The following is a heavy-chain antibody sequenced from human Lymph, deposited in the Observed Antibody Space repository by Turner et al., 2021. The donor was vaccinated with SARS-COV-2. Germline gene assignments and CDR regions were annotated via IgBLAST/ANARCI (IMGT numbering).Heavy chain of an antibody. J-gene: IGHJ6*02. CDR3: ARHGFSGWYGGGMDV. Sequence: QGQLQESGPGLVKPSETLSLTCTVSGGSLSSYYWSWIRQPPGKGLEWIGYIHYSGSTNYNPSLKSRVTISVDTSKNQFSLKLNSVTAADTAVYYCARHGFSGWYGGGMDVWGQGTTVTVSS. CDR2: IHYSGST. D-gene: IGHD6-19*01. V-gene: IGHV4-59*08. CDR1: GGSLSSYY.